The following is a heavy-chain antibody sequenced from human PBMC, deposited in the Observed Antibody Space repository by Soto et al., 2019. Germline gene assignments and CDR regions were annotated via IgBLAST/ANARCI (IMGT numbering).Heavy chain of an antibody. CDR2: IIVSHGSP. CDR3: AREPEDGVPGDY. V-gene: IGHV1-3*01. CDR1: GYTFTSHT. Sequence: QVHLVQSGAEVKEPGASVRVSCEASGYTFTSHTIHWARQAPGQGLEGMGWIIVSHGSPRYAPQFQGRITFGRDTSATTAYMELTSLTFEDTAVYYCAREPEDGVPGDYWGQGTPVVVSS. J-gene: IGHJ4*02. D-gene: IGHD2-8*01.